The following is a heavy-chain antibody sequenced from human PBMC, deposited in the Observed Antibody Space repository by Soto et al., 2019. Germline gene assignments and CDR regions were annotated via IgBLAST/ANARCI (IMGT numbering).Heavy chain of an antibody. CDR1: GHTFSNFW. Sequence: ESLKRSLHCSGHTFSNFWIGWVRQLPGKGLEWMGIIYPGDHETRYSPSFHGKVTISADKYINTAYLQWNSLEASDTAFYFCARSRRSSPYFDYWGQGAQVT. D-gene: IGHD6-13*01. CDR3: ARSRRSSPYFDY. V-gene: IGHV5-51*01. J-gene: IGHJ4*02. CDR2: IYPGDHET.